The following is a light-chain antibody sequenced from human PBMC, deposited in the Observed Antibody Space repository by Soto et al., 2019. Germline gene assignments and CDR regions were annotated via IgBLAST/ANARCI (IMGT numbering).Light chain of an antibody. CDR3: QQYSKEST. CDR1: QNVSNW. J-gene: IGKJ2*01. Sequence: DVEMTQSPSTLPTSIGDRVTINCRASQNVSNWLAWYRQKPGKAPKLLIYKTSRLESGVPSRFSASGSGTGFSLTINSLQSDDFATYFCQQYSKESTFGQGTKLEIK. CDR2: KTS. V-gene: IGKV1-5*03.